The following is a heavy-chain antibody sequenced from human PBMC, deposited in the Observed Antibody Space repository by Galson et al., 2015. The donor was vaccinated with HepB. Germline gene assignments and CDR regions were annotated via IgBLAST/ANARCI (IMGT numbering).Heavy chain of an antibody. Sequence: QSGAEVKKPGESLKISCQGSGYKFYAYWIGWVRQMPGKGLEWMGIIYPVDSDVRYSPSFQGQVTISVHKSISTAYLEWSSLEAADTAMYYCARLGKFCDGAHCSDWLDPWGQGTLVTVSA. CDR1: GYKFYAYW. D-gene: IGHD4/OR15-4a*01. J-gene: IGHJ5*02. CDR2: IYPVDSDV. V-gene: IGHV5-51*01. CDR3: ARLGKFCDGAHCSDWLDP.